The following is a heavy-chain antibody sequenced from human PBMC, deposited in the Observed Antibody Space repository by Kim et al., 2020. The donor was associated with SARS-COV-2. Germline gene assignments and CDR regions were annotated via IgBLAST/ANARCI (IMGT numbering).Heavy chain of an antibody. Sequence: SETLSLTCTVSGDSVSSGTYYWSWIRQPPGKRLEGIGYIYYSGSTNYNTNYNPSLKFRVTISVDTSKNQFSLKLSSVTAADTAVYYCARRHYYGSSGFYFWGQGTRVPV. V-gene: IGHV4-61*01. D-gene: IGHD3-22*01. CDR2: IYYSGSTNYNT. CDR1: GDSVSSGTYY. J-gene: IGHJ1*01. CDR3: ARRHYYGSSGFYF.